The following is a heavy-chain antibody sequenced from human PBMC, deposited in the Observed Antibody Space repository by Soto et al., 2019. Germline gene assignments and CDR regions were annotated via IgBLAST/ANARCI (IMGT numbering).Heavy chain of an antibody. CDR1: GFTFSSYS. D-gene: IGHD6-13*01. J-gene: IGHJ5*01. CDR3: AKSAAPGNWFDS. CDR2: ISSSSSTI. V-gene: IGHV3-48*04. Sequence: PGGSLRLSCAASGFTFSSYSMNWVRQAPGKGLEWVSYISSSSSTIYYADSVKGRFTISRDNSKNTLYLEMNSLRAEDTAVFYCAKSAAPGNWFDSWGQGTLVTVSS.